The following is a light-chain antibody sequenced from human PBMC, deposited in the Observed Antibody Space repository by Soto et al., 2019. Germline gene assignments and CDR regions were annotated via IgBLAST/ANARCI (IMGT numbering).Light chain of an antibody. CDR2: DAS. V-gene: IGKV3-11*01. CDR1: QSVSSY. J-gene: IGKJ2*01. Sequence: EIVLTQSPATLSLSPGERATLSCRASQSVSSYLAWYQQKPGQAPRLLIYDASNRATGIPARFSGSGSGTDFTLTISSLAPEDFAVYYCQQRSSWPYTFGQGTKLEIK. CDR3: QQRSSWPYT.